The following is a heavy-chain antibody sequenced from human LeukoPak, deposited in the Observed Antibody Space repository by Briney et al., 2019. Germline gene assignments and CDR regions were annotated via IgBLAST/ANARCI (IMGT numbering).Heavy chain of an antibody. CDR2: ISSSSSYI. J-gene: IGHJ6*02. Sequence: GGSLRLSCAASGFTFSSYSMNWVRQAPGKGLEWVSSISSSSSYIYYADSVKGRFTISRDNAKNSLYLQMNSLRAEDTAVYYCARDCGSSTSCYYYYGMGVWGQGTTVAVSS. CDR1: GFTFSSYS. V-gene: IGHV3-21*01. D-gene: IGHD2-2*01. CDR3: ARDCGSSTSCYYYYGMGV.